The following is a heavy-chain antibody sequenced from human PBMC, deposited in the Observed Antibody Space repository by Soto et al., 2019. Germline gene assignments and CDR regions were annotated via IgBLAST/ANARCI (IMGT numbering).Heavy chain of an antibody. J-gene: IGHJ4*02. CDR3: ARHRFNYDAATVYYYFDY. D-gene: IGHD2-15*01. CDR2: ISGHNGNT. CDR1: GYSFTSYG. V-gene: IGHV1-18*04. Sequence: QVQLVQSGAEVKKPGASVKVSCKASGYSFTSYGISWVRQAHGQGPEWMGWISGHNGNTNHPQSLQGRVTMTTDTSRNTAYMELRSLRSDDTAVYYWARHRFNYDAATVYYYFDYWGQGTRVTVSS.